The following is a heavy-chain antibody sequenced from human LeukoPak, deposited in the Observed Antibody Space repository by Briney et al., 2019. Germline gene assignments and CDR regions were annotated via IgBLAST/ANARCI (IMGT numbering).Heavy chain of an antibody. CDR1: GDSVSSISVA. CDR2: TYKRSKWYN. D-gene: IGHD3-10*01. V-gene: IGHV6-1*01. CDR3: ARDEGFGELLYQH. Sequence: SQTLSLTCAISGDSVSSISVARNWIRQSPSRGLEWLGRTYKRSKWYNDYAVSVKSRITINPDTSKNQFSLQLNSLTPEDTAVYYCARDEGFGELLYQHWGQGTLVTVSS. J-gene: IGHJ4*02.